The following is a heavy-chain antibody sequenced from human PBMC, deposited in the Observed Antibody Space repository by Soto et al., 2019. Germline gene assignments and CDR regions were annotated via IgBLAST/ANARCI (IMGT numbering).Heavy chain of an antibody. CDR3: ARDRRGVAGTARAFDT. J-gene: IGHJ3*02. CDR1: GFPFDMFN. CDR2: ISSGGVSI. D-gene: IGHD6-19*01. V-gene: IGHV3-48*02. Sequence: PGGSLRLSCVASGFPFDMFNMNWVRQAPRKGLEWVSYISSGGVSIYYADSVKGRFTISRDNAKNSLYLQMNSLRDEDTAVYYCARDRRGVAGTARAFDTWGQGTMVTVSS.